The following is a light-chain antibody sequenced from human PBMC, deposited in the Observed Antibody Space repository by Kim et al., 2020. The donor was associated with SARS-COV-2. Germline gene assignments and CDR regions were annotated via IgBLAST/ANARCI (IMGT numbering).Light chain of an antibody. J-gene: IGLJ3*02. CDR3: QTWDTGLWV. CDR2: LNSDGSH. Sequence: ASVKLPGTLSSGHSNYAIAWHQQQPEKGPRYLMKLNSDGSHSKGDGIPDRFSGSSSGAERYLTISSLQSEDEADYYCQTWDTGLWVFGGGTQLTVL. CDR1: SGHSNYA. V-gene: IGLV4-69*01.